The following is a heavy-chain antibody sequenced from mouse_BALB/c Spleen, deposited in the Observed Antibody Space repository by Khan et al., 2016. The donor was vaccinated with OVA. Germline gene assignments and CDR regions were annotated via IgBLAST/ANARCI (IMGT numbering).Heavy chain of an antibody. D-gene: IGHD2-4*01. CDR2: IHYSGST. J-gene: IGHJ3*01. V-gene: IGHV3-1*02. CDR3: AGLRRGSWFAY. CDR1: GYSITSGYN. Sequence: EVQLQESGPDLVKPSQSLSLTCTVTGYSITSGYNWHWIRQFPGNKLEWMGYIHYSGSTNYNPSLKSRISITRDTSKNQLFLQLNSVTTEDTATYYCAGLRRGSWFAYWGQGTLVTVSA.